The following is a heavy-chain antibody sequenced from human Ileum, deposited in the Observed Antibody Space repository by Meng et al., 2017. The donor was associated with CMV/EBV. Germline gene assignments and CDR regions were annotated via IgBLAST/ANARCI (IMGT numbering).Heavy chain of an antibody. V-gene: IGHV4-34*01. CDR1: GGCFSGYY. D-gene: IGHD4-17*01. Sequence: GQLQQGGAGLFKPSGTLSLTCAFYGGCFSGYYWSWIRQPPGKGLEWIGEINHSGSTNYNPSLKSRVTISVDTSKNQFSLKLSSVTAADTAVYYCARGRGNDYGDPERWFDPWGQGTLVTVSS. CDR3: ARGRGNDYGDPERWFDP. CDR2: INHSGST. J-gene: IGHJ5*02.